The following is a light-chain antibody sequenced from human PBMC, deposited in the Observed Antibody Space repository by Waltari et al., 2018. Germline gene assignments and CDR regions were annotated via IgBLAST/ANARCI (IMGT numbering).Light chain of an antibody. V-gene: IGKV4-1*01. CDR3: QQYYRFPYT. J-gene: IGKJ2*01. CDR1: QSVLHSSNNENY. CDR2: WAS. Sequence: DIVMTQSPDSLAVSLGERATIHCKSSQSVLHSSNNENYLAWFQQKPGQPPKLLIYWASTREAGVPDRFSGSGSGTDFTLTISSLQAEDVAVYFCQQYYRFPYTFGQGTKLEIK.